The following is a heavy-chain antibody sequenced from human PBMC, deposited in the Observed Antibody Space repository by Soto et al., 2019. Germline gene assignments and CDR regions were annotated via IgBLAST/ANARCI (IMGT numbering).Heavy chain of an antibody. CDR3: AKDGYCSSTSCYGGYYYYYGMDV. Sequence: GGSLRLSCAASGFTFSSYGMHWVRQAPGKGLEWVAVISYDGSNKYYADPVKGRFTISRDNSKNTLYLQMNSRRAEDTAVYYCAKDGYCSSTSCYGGYYYYYGMDVWGQGTTVTVSS. V-gene: IGHV3-30*18. D-gene: IGHD2-2*03. CDR1: GFTFSSYG. J-gene: IGHJ6*02. CDR2: ISYDGSNK.